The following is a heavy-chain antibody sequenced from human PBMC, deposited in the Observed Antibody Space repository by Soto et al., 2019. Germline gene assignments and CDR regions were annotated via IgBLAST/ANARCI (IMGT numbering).Heavy chain of an antibody. J-gene: IGHJ4*02. Sequence: PGGSLRLSCAASGFIFSNAWMSWVSQAPGKGLEWVGRIKPITDGGTKDYAAPVKGRFSISRDDSKNTLYLQMNSLTSEDTAVYSCASGRYNYGLDYWGQGTLFTVSS. D-gene: IGHD3-10*01. CDR2: IKPITDGGTK. V-gene: IGHV3-15*01. CDR3: ASGRYNYGLDY. CDR1: GFIFSNAW.